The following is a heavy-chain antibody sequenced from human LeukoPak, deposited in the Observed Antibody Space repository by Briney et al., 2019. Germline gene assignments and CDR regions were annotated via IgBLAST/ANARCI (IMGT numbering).Heavy chain of an antibody. CDR2: SSPYNGNT. V-gene: IGHV1-18*01. CDR1: GYTFTTYG. D-gene: IGHD3-10*01. Sequence: GASVKVSCKASGYTFTTYGISWVRQAPGQGLEWMGWSSPYNGNTNYAQKFQGRVTMTRDTSTSTVYMELSSLRSEDTAVYYCARSYGSGSYWNYYYYMDVWGKGTTVTISS. J-gene: IGHJ6*03. CDR3: ARSYGSGSYWNYYYYMDV.